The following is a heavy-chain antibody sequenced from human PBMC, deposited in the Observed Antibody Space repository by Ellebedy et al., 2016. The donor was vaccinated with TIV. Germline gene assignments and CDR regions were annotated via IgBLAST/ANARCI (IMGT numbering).Heavy chain of an antibody. J-gene: IGHJ3*01. CDR1: AFSFSASA. Sequence: GGSLRLSCAATAFSFSASAMSWVRLAPGKGLEWVSTINANGGATYYGDSVKGRFTISRDNSKNTLHLQMNSLRAEDTALYYCARGSGSEAFDVWGQGTMVTVSA. CDR3: ARGSGSEAFDV. V-gene: IGHV3-23*01. D-gene: IGHD2-15*01. CDR2: INANGGAT.